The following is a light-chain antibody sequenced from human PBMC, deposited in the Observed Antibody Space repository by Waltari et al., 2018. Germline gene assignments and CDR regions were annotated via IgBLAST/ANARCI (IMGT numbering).Light chain of an antibody. J-gene: IGKJ4*01. V-gene: IGKV1-16*01. CDR3: QQYSTYPLT. Sequence: DIQMTQFPSSLSASVGDRVPITCRASQDINPYVAWFQQKAGKAPKSLIYATSNLRSGVPSRFIGSGSGTDFTLTISSLQPEDFATYYCQQYSTYPLTFGGGTKVEIK. CDR1: QDINPY. CDR2: ATS.